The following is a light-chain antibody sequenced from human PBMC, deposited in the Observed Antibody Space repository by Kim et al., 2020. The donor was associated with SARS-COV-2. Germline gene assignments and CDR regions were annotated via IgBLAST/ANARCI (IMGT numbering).Light chain of an antibody. J-gene: IGLJ3*02. V-gene: IGLV10-54*04. Sequence: QAGLTQPPSVSKGLRQTATLTCTGNTNNVGDEGTAWLQQHRGHPPKLLSYRDNNRPSGISERFSASRSGNTASLTITGLQPEDEADYYCSAWDSSLSAWMFGGGTKVTVL. CDR3: SAWDSSLSAWM. CDR2: RDN. CDR1: TNNVGDEG.